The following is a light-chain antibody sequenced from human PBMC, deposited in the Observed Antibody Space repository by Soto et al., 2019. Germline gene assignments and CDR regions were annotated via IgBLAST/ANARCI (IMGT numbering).Light chain of an antibody. Sequence: SLLTQPASVSGSPGQSITIPCTGTSNDIGGYNYVSWYQQFPGKAPKLIIYDVTNRPSGVSFRFSGSKSGNAASLTISGLPAEDERGYHCSSYSSNSTRRLFGAGTQVTVL. CDR2: DVT. J-gene: IGLJ1*01. CDR3: SSYSSNSTRRL. CDR1: SNDIGGYNY. V-gene: IGLV2-14*03.